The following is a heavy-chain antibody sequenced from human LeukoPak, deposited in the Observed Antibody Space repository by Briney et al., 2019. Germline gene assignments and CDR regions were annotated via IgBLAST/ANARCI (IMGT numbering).Heavy chain of an antibody. Sequence: GRSLRLSCTASGFTFGDYAMSWVRQAPGKGLEWVGFIRSKAYGGTTEYAASVKGRFTISRDDFKSIAYLKMNSLKTEDTAVYYCTRFREVVPAAITGWFDPWGQGTLVTVSS. D-gene: IGHD2-2*02. CDR1: GFTFGDYA. CDR2: IRSKAYGGTT. J-gene: IGHJ5*02. CDR3: TRFREVVPAAITGWFDP. V-gene: IGHV3-49*04.